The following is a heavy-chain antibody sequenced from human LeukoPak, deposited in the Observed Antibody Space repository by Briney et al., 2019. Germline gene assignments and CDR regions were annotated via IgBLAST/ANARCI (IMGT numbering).Heavy chain of an antibody. Sequence: PGGSLRLSCAASGSTFSRHSMNWVRQAPGKGLEWVSYISSGSSYIYYADSVKGRFTISRDNAENSLYLQMNSLRGEDTAVYYCARGGRNYADASDIWGQGTMVTVSS. V-gene: IGHV3-21*01. CDR2: ISSGSSYI. D-gene: IGHD4-11*01. J-gene: IGHJ3*02. CDR1: GSTFSRHS. CDR3: ARGGRNYADASDI.